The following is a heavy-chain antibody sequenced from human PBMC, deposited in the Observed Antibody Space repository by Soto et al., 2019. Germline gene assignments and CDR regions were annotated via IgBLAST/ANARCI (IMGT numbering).Heavy chain of an antibody. CDR3: AKSVVAGAATPYVDY. CDR1: GFTFSSYA. V-gene: IGHV3-23*01. J-gene: IGHJ4*02. D-gene: IGHD2-15*01. CDR2: IRGSGGST. Sequence: GGSLRLSCAASGFTFSSYAMSWVRQAPGKGLEWVSAIRGSGGSTYYADSVKGRFTISIDNSKNTLYLQMNSLRAEDTAVYYCAKSVVAGAATPYVDYWGQGTLVTVSS.